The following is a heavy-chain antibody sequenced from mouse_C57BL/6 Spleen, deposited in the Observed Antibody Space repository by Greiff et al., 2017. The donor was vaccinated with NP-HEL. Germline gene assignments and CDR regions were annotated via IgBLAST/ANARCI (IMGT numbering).Heavy chain of an antibody. CDR2: IYPSDSET. CDR1: GYTFTSYW. V-gene: IGHV1-61*01. Sequence: QVQLQQPGAELVRPGSSVKLSCKASGYTFTSYWMDWVKQRPGQGLEWIGNIYPSDSETHYNQKFKDKATLTVDKSSSTAYMQLSSLTSEDSAVYYCARLLLSHHAMDYWGQGTSVTVSS. D-gene: IGHD2-10*01. CDR3: ARLLLSHHAMDY. J-gene: IGHJ4*01.